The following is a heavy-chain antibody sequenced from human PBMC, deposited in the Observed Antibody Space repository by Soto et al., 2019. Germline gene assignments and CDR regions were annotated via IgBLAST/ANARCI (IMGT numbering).Heavy chain of an antibody. CDR2: IYPGDSDT. V-gene: IGHV5-51*01. CDR1: GYSFAGYW. J-gene: IGHJ3*01. D-gene: IGHD3-10*01. CDR3: ARLPGVRGVFDGFNV. Sequence: GESLKISCKGSGYSFAGYWIGWVRQMPGKGLDWMGVIYPGDSDTRYSPSFHGQVTISADKSISTAYLQWSSLKASDTAMYFCARLPGVRGVFDGFNVWGQWTMVTVS.